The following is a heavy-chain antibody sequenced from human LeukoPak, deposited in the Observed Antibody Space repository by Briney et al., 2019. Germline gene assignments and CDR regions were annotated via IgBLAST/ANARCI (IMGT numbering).Heavy chain of an antibody. CDR1: GYSFTSYG. Sequence: DSVQVSCKASGYSFTSYGITWVRQAPGQGLEWMGWISPYNGVRDYAHNLQGRVTMTTDTSTSTAYVELRSLASDDTAIYYCVSGRDFDYWGQGTLLTVSS. J-gene: IGHJ4*02. V-gene: IGHV1-18*01. CDR2: ISPYNGVR. CDR3: VSGRDFDY. D-gene: IGHD1-26*01.